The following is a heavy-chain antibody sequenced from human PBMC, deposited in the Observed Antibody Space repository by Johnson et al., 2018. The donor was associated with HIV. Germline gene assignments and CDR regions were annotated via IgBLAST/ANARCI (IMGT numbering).Heavy chain of an antibody. D-gene: IGHD6-13*01. J-gene: IGHJ3*02. V-gene: IGHV3-43*01. CDR2: ISWDGGST. CDR3: TKCIWGSSLIDAFDI. Sequence: VQLVESGGGVVQPGRSLRLSCAASGFTFDDYTMHWVRQAPGKGLEWVSLISWDGGSTYYADSVKGRFTISRDNSKNTLYLQMNSLSAEDTAVYYCTKCIWGSSLIDAFDIWGQGTKVTVSS. CDR1: GFTFDDYT.